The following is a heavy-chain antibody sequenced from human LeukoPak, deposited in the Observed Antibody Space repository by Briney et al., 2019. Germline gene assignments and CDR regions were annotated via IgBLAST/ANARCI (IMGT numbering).Heavy chain of an antibody. Sequence: SETLSLTCTLSVGSISISSYYWGWIRQPPGKGLEWFGSIYYSGSTYYNPSVTIRVTISLDTAKNQFSLKLSSVTAANTAVYYCANTPLAAAGSPSSPFDPWGQGTLVTVSS. CDR2: IYYSGST. CDR1: VGSISISSYY. V-gene: IGHV4-39*01. D-gene: IGHD6-13*01. J-gene: IGHJ5*02. CDR3: ANTPLAAAGSPSSPFDP.